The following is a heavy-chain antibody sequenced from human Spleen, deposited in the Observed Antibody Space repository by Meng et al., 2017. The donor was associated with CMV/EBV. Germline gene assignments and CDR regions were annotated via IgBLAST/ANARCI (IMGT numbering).Heavy chain of an antibody. J-gene: IGHJ4*02. V-gene: IGHV3-20*04. D-gene: IGHD1-26*01. CDR3: ARGSGTYYLSNYFDY. CDR2: IDWNGGST. Sequence: GGSLRLSCAASGFTFDYYGMSWVRQAPGKGLEWVSAIDWNGGSTGYADSVKGRFTISRDNAKNSLYLQMNSRGAEDTALYYCARGSGTYYLSNYFDYWGQGTLVTVSS. CDR1: GFTFDYYG.